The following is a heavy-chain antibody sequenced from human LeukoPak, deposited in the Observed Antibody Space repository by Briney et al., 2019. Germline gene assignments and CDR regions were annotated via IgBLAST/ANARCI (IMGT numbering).Heavy chain of an antibody. CDR2: INHSGST. V-gene: IGHV4-34*01. CDR1: GGSFSGYY. Sequence: PSETLSLTCAVYGGSFSGYYWSWIRQPPGKGLEWIGEINHSGSTNYNPSLKSRVTISVDTSKNQFSLKLSSVTAADTAVYYCARLVGGFDYWGQGTLVTVSS. J-gene: IGHJ4*02. D-gene: IGHD2-15*01. CDR3: ARLVGGFDY.